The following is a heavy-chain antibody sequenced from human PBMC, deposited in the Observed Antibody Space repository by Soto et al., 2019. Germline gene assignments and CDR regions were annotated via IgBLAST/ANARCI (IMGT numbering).Heavy chain of an antibody. CDR3: ARVLPELLSFDY. D-gene: IGHD1-7*01. CDR1: GGSISSYY. V-gene: IGHV4-59*01. Sequence: PSETLSLTCTVSGGSISSYYWSWIRQPPGKGLEWIGYIYYSGSTNYNTSLKSRVTISVDTSKKQFSMKLSSVTAADTAVYYCARVLPELLSFDYWGQGTLVTVSS. CDR2: IYYSGST. J-gene: IGHJ4*02.